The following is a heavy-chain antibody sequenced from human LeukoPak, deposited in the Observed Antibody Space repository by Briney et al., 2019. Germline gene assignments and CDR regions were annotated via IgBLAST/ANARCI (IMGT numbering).Heavy chain of an antibody. D-gene: IGHD3-22*01. V-gene: IGHV3-30-3*01. Sequence: GGSLRLSCAASGFTFSSYAMHWVRQAPGKGLEWVAVISYDGSNKYYADSVKGRFTISRDNSKNTLYLQMNSLRAEDTAVYYCARDPPPASGYYDSSGYYPFDYWGQGTLVTVSS. CDR3: ARDPPPASGYYDSSGYYPFDY. CDR1: GFTFSSYA. CDR2: ISYDGSNK. J-gene: IGHJ4*02.